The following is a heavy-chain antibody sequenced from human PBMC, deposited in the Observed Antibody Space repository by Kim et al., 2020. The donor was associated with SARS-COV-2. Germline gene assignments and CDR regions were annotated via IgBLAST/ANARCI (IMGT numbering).Heavy chain of an antibody. J-gene: IGHJ4*02. V-gene: IGHV3-30*18. CDR1: GFTFSSYG. Sequence: GGSLRLSCAASGFTFSSYGMHWVRQAPGKGLEWVAVISYDGSNKYYADSVKGRFTISRDNSKNTLYLQMNSLRAEDTAVYYCAKGAESVAYCGGDCYPGYWGQGTLVTVSS. CDR3: AKGAESVAYCGGDCYPGY. D-gene: IGHD2-21*02. CDR2: ISYDGSNK.